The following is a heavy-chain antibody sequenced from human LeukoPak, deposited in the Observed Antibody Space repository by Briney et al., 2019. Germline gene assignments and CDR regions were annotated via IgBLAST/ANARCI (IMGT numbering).Heavy chain of an antibody. V-gene: IGHV5-51*01. CDR2: IYPGDSDT. J-gene: IGHJ4*02. CDR3: ARANYYDSSGSPGGLDY. D-gene: IGHD3-22*01. Sequence: GESLKISCQGSAYIFTSYWIGWVRQMPGKGLEWMGIIYPGDSDTRYSPSFQGQVTISADKSISTAYLQWSSLKASDTAMYYCARANYYDSSGSPGGLDYWGQGTLVTVSS. CDR1: AYIFTSYW.